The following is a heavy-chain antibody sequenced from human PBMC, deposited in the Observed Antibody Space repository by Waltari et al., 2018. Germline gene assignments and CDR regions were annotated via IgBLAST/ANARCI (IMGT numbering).Heavy chain of an antibody. V-gene: IGHV3-23*01. CDR2: VSGSDGGT. D-gene: IGHD1-26*01. CDR1: GFTFNTYS. CDR3: AKGGWADF. Sequence: EVQLLESGGGLVQPGGSLRLSCAASGFTFNTYSMNWVRQAPGKGLEWVSTVSGSDGGTYYADSVKGRFTISRDNSKDTLFLQMNSLRADDTAVYYCAKGGWADFWGQGTLVTVSS. J-gene: IGHJ4*02.